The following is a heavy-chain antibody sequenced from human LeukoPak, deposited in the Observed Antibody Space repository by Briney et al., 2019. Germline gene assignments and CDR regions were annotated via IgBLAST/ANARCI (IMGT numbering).Heavy chain of an antibody. J-gene: IGHJ4*02. Sequence: GGSLRLSCAASGFTFSTYAMSWVRQAPGKGPEWVSLISGSGGSTYYADSVKGRFTISRDNGKNTLSLQMNSLRAEDTALYYCAKERLTTTTFDSWGRGTLVTVSS. D-gene: IGHD4-11*01. CDR2: ISGSGGST. CDR1: GFTFSTYA. CDR3: AKERLTTTTFDS. V-gene: IGHV3-23*01.